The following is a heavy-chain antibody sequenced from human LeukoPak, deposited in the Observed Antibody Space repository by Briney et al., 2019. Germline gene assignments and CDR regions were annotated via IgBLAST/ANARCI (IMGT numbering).Heavy chain of an antibody. CDR3: AREVRLAYYYESSGYYLRYFDY. CDR2: IKQDGSEK. V-gene: IGHV3-7*01. D-gene: IGHD3-22*01. J-gene: IGHJ4*02. Sequence: PGGSLRLSCAASGFTFSSYWMSWVRQAPGKGLEWVANIKQDGSEKYYVDSVKGRFTISRDDAKNSLYLQMNSLRAEDTAVYYCAREVRLAYYYESSGYYLRYFDYWGQGTLVTVSS. CDR1: GFTFSSYW.